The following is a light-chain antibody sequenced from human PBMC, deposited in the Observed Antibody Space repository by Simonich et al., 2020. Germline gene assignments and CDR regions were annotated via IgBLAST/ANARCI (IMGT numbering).Light chain of an antibody. J-gene: IGKJ5*01. Sequence: DIVMTQSPDSLAVSLGERATINSKSSQSVLYSSNNKNYLAWYQQKPGQPPKLLIYCASTRESGVPDRFSGSGSGTDFTLTISSLQAEDVAVYYCQQYYSTPITFGQGTRLEIK. CDR1: QSVLYSSNNKNY. CDR2: CAS. CDR3: QQYYSTPIT. V-gene: IGKV4-1*01.